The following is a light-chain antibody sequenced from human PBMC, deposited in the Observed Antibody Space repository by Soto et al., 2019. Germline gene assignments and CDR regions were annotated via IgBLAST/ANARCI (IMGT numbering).Light chain of an antibody. CDR2: EVS. V-gene: IGLV2-14*01. CDR3: SSYTSSSTLAI. J-gene: IGLJ2*01. CDR1: SSDVGGYNY. Sequence: QSALTQPASVSGSPGQSITISCTGTSSDVGGYNYVSWYQQHPGKAPKLMIYEVSKRPSGVSNRFSGSKSGNTASLTISGLQAEDEADYYCSSYTSSSTLAIFGGGTKVTVL.